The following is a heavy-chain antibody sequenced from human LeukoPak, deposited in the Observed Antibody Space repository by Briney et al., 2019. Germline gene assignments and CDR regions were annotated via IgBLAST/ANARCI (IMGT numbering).Heavy chain of an antibody. D-gene: IGHD3-10*01. CDR1: GFSISNSYY. Sequence: PSETLSLTCTVSGFSISNSYYWGWIRQPPGKGLEWIGYIYYSGNTNYNPSLKSRVTISVDTSKNQFSLKLSSVTAADTAMYYCARGFDAFDIWGQGTMVTVSS. CDR2: IYYSGNT. CDR3: ARGFDAFDI. V-gene: IGHV4-59*01. J-gene: IGHJ3*02.